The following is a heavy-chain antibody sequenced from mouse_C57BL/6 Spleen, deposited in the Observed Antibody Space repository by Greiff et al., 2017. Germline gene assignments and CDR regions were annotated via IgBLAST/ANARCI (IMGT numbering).Heavy chain of an antibody. CDR2: ILPGSGST. CDR1: GYTFTGYW. CDR3: ARRSDGYYWFAY. D-gene: IGHD2-3*01. V-gene: IGHV1-9*01. J-gene: IGHJ3*01. Sequence: QVQLQQSGAELMKPGASVKLSCKATGYTFTGYWIEWVKQRPGHGLEWIGEILPGSGSTNYNEKFKGTATFTADTSSNTAYMQLSSLTTEDSAIYYCARRSDGYYWFAYWGQGTLVTVSA.